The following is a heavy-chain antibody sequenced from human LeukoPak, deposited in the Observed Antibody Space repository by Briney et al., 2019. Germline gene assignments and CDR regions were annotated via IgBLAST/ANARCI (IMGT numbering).Heavy chain of an antibody. CDR2: ISSSSSYI. CDR3: TRLWSYYPRSDAFDI. Sequence: KPGGSLRLSCAASGFTFSSYSMNWVRQAPGKGLEWVSSISSSSSYIYYADSVKGRFTISRDNAKNSLYLQMNSLRAEDTAVYYCTRLWSYYPRSDAFDIWGQGTMVTVSS. V-gene: IGHV3-21*04. J-gene: IGHJ3*02. CDR1: GFTFSSYS. D-gene: IGHD1-26*01.